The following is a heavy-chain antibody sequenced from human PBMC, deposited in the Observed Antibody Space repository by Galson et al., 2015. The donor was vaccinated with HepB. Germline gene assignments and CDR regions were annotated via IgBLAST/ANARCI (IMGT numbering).Heavy chain of an antibody. D-gene: IGHD2-21*01. J-gene: IGHJ4*02. V-gene: IGHV7-4-1*01. CDR1: GNSFNYYA. Sequence: SVKVSCKASGNSFNYYAINWVRQAPGQGLEWMGWINTNNGNPTYAQDFAGRFVFSLDTSVSTTFLQIGGLKTEDTAVYYCARDLGPMWGFLRLPFDSWGQGTLVTVSS. CDR2: INTNNGNP. CDR3: ARDLGPMWGFLRLPFDS.